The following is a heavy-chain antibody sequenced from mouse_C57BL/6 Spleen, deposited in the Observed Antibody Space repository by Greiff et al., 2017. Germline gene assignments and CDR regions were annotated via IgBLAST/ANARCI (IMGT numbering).Heavy chain of an antibody. CDR1: GYTFTDYN. J-gene: IGHJ1*03. V-gene: IGHV1-18*01. Sequence: EVQLQQSGPELVKPGASVKIPCKASGYTFTDYNMDWVKQSHGKSLEWIGDINPNNGGTIYNQKFKGKATLTVDKSSSTAYMELRSLTSADTAVYYCARETTVVAHWYFEVWGKGTTVTVSS. CDR3: ARETTVVAHWYFEV. CDR2: INPNNGGT. D-gene: IGHD1-1*01.